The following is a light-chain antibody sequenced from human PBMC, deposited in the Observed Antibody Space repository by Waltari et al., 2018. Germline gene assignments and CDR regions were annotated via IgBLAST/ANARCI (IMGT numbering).Light chain of an antibody. Sequence: IVLTQSPGTLSLSPGERATLSCRASQSVSSSYLAWYQQKPGQAPRLLIYGASSRATGIPARFSGSGSGTDFTLTTSRLEPEDFAVYYCQQYGSSPLTFGQGTKVEIK. J-gene: IGKJ1*01. CDR3: QQYGSSPLT. V-gene: IGKV3-20*01. CDR1: QSVSSSY. CDR2: GAS.